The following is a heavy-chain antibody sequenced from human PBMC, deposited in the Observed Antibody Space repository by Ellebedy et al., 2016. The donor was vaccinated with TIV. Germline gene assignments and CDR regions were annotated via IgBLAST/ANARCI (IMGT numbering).Heavy chain of an antibody. CDR2: ISGSGGST. V-gene: IGHV3-23*01. Sequence: PGGSLRLSCAASGFTFSSYAMSWVRQAPGKGLEWVSAISGSGGSTYYADSVKGRFTISRDNSKNTLYLQMNSLRAEDTAVYYCARDLRYSSSFGLDYWGQGTLVTVSS. J-gene: IGHJ4*02. CDR3: ARDLRYSSSFGLDY. D-gene: IGHD6-13*01. CDR1: GFTFSSYA.